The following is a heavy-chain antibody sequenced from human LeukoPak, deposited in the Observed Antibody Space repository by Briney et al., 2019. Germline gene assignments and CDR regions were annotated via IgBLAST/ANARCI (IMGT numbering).Heavy chain of an antibody. CDR3: ARDGVSSGGTPAFDI. D-gene: IGHD3-22*01. J-gene: IGHJ3*02. Sequence: GGSLRLSCAASGFTFDDYGMSWVRQAPGKGLEWVSGINWNGGSTGYADSVKGRFTISRDNAKNSLYLQMNSLRAEDTALYYCARDGVSSGGTPAFDIWGQGTMVTVSS. CDR2: INWNGGST. CDR1: GFTFDDYG. V-gene: IGHV3-20*04.